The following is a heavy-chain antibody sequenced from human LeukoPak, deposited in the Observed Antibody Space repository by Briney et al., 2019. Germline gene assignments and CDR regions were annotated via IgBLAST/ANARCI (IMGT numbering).Heavy chain of an antibody. J-gene: IGHJ4*02. D-gene: IGHD2-15*01. V-gene: IGHV4-4*02. CDR2: INHSGST. Sequence: SETLSLTCSLSGGSISNDYWWSWVRQPPGKGLEWIGEINHSGSTNYNPSLKSRVTISVDTSKNQFSLKLSSVTAADTAVYYCARKNYVVVAAPDYFDYWGQGTLVTVSS. CDR1: GGSISNDYW. CDR3: ARKNYVVVAAPDYFDY.